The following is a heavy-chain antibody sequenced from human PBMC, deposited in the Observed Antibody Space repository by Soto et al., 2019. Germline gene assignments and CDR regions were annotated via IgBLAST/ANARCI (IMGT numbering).Heavy chain of an antibody. V-gene: IGHV4-39*01. D-gene: IGHD3-3*01. J-gene: IGHJ6*02. CDR2: IYYSGST. CDR1: GGSISSSSYY. Sequence: SETLSLTCTVSGGSISSSSYYWGWIRQPPGKGLEWIGSIYYSGSTYYNPSLKSRVTVSVDTSKNQFSLKLSSVTAADTAVYYCARGGENVLRFLEWSYYGMDVWGQGTTVT. CDR3: ARGGENVLRFLEWSYYGMDV.